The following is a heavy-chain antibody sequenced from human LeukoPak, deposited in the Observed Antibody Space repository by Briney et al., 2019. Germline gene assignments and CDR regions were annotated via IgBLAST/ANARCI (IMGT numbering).Heavy chain of an antibody. V-gene: IGHV4-39*01. Sequence: PSETLSLTCTVSGGSISSSSYYWGWIRQPPGKGLEWIGSIYYSGSTYYNPSLKSRVTISVDTSKNQFSLKLSSVTAADTAVYYCARLFGYSYRFDYWGQGTLVTVSS. J-gene: IGHJ4*02. CDR2: IYYSGST. CDR3: ARLFGYSYRFDY. CDR1: GGSISSSSYY. D-gene: IGHD5-18*01.